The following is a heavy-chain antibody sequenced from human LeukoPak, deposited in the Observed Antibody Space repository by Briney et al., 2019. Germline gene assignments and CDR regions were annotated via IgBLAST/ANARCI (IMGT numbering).Heavy chain of an antibody. CDR3: ARDYLPRGVGYYFYGMDV. Sequence: PTGRSLRLLCGASGFSFSGYAMQWVPQAPGEGLEWVAYIWYDGSNKYYADSVRGRCTISRDNSKNTLHLQMNSLRAEDTAVYYCARDYLPRGVGYYFYGMDVWGQGTTVTVSS. J-gene: IGHJ6*02. CDR1: GFSFSGYA. D-gene: IGHD3-10*01. V-gene: IGHV3-33*01. CDR2: IWYDGSNK.